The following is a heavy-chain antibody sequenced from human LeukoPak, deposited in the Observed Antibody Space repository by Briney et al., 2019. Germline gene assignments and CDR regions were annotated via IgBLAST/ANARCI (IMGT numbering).Heavy chain of an antibody. V-gene: IGHV3-23*01. CDR2: ISGSGGST. Sequence: GGSLRLSCAASGFTFSSYAMSWVRQAPGKGLEWVSAISGSGGSTYYADSVKGRFTISRDNSKNTLYLQMNSLRAEGTAVYYCARAYYDFWSGYSTFDYWGQGTLVTVSS. D-gene: IGHD3-3*01. J-gene: IGHJ4*02. CDR1: GFTFSSYA. CDR3: ARAYYDFWSGYSTFDY.